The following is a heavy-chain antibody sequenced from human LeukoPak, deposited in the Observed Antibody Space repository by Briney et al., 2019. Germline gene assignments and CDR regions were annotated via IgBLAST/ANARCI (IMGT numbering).Heavy chain of an antibody. CDR1: GFTFSDYY. D-gene: IGHD5-12*01. CDR2: ISSSGSTI. CDR3: ARDKVGYSGYDPYYYYYYMDV. J-gene: IGHJ6*03. Sequence: GGSLRLSCAASGFTFSDYYMSWIRQAPGKGLEWVSYISSSGSTIYYADSVKGRFTISRDNAKNSLYLQMNSLRAEDTAVYYCARDKVGYSGYDPYYYYYYMDVWGKGTTVTISS. V-gene: IGHV3-11*01.